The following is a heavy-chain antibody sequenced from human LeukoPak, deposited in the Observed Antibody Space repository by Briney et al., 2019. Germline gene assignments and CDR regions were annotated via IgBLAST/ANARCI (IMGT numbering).Heavy chain of an antibody. CDR3: YVSGSYLREVDAFDI. Sequence: PGGSLRLSCAASGFTFSSYEMNWVRQAPGKGLEWVSYISSSGSTIYYADSVKGRFTISRDNAKNSLYLQMNSLRAEDTAVYYCYVSGSYLREVDAFDIWGQGTMVTVSS. V-gene: IGHV3-48*03. J-gene: IGHJ3*02. D-gene: IGHD3-10*01. CDR2: ISSSGSTI. CDR1: GFTFSSYE.